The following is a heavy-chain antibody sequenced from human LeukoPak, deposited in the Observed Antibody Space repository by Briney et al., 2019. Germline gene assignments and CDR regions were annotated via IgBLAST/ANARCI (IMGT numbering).Heavy chain of an antibody. CDR2: ISWNSGSI. CDR1: GFTFDDYA. Sequence: GGSLRLSCAASGFTFDDYAMHWVRQAPGKGLEWVSGISWNSGSIGYADSVEGRFTISRDNAKNSLYLQMNSLRAEDTALYYCAKDTSAFLYSSSWTARGQFDYWGQGTLVTVSS. D-gene: IGHD6-13*01. V-gene: IGHV3-9*01. J-gene: IGHJ4*02. CDR3: AKDTSAFLYSSSWTARGQFDY.